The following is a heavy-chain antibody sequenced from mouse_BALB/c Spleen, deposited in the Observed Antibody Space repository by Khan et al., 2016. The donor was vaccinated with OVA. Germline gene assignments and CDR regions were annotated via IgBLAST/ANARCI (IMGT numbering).Heavy chain of an antibody. CDR2: ISGTGIYT. V-gene: IGHV5-9*02. CDR1: GFAFSSYD. D-gene: IGHD2-10*01. CDR3: ARASYYGNPWFTY. J-gene: IGHJ3*01. Sequence: EVMLVESGGGLVKPGGSLKLSCAPSGFAFSSYDMSWVRQTPEKRLEWVATISGTGIYTYYPDSVKGRFTISRDNARNTLYLQMSSLRSEDTALYYCARASYYGNPWFTYWGQGTLVTVSA.